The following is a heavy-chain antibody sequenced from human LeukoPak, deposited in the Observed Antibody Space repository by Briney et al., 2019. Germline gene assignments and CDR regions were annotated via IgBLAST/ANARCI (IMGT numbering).Heavy chain of an antibody. CDR1: GGSISSSSYY. CDR3: AREWLHPRGSDAFDI. V-gene: IGHV4-39*01. J-gene: IGHJ3*02. CDR2: IYYSGST. Sequence: PSETLSLTCTVSGGSISSSSYYWGWIRQPPGKGLEWIGSIYYSGSTYYNPSLKSRVTISVDTSKNQFSLKLSSVTAADTAVYYCAREWLHPRGSDAFDIWGRGTMVTVSS. D-gene: IGHD5-24*01.